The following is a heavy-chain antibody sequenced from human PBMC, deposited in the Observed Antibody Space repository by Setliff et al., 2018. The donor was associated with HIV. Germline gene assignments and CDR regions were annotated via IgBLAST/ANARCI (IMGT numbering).Heavy chain of an antibody. CDR2: IYYSGAA. V-gene: IGHV4-39*01. Sequence: PSETLSLTCSVSDASVNSNNYYWVWIRQTPGKGLEWIGSIYYSGAAYCNPSLKSRISISVDTSKNQFSLSLSSVTAADAAVYFCSRLTRTSSTSYKGRFDPWGLGTLVTVS. D-gene: IGHD6-13*01. CDR1: DASVNSNNYY. CDR3: SRLTRTSSTSYKGRFDP. J-gene: IGHJ5*02.